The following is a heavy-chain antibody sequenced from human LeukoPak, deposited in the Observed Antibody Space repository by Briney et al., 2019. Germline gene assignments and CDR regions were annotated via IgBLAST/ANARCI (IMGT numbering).Heavy chain of an antibody. CDR1: GFTLSDYN. V-gene: IGHV3-48*01. CDR3: ARGLHIILSGWYFDL. D-gene: IGHD2-8*02. J-gene: IGHJ2*01. Sequence: GGSLSLSCVASGFTLSDYNMHWVRQAPGKGLEWISYISGSSSTIYYADSVRGRFTISRDNARNSLYLQMNSLRAEDTAVYYCARGLHIILSGWYFDLWGRGTLVTVSS. CDR2: ISGSSSTI.